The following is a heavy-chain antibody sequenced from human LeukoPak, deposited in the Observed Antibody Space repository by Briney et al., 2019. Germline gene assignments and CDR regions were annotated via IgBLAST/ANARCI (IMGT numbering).Heavy chain of an antibody. CDR1: GFTVSNNY. CDR3: ARGRYYAMDV. Sequence: GGSLRLSCAASGFTVSNNYMSWVRQAPGKGLEWVSFIYSGGNTYYSDSVKGRFTISRDNSKNTLYLQMNSLRAEDTAVYYCARGRYYAMDVWGQGTTVTVSS. J-gene: IGHJ6*02. V-gene: IGHV3-66*01. CDR2: IYSGGNT.